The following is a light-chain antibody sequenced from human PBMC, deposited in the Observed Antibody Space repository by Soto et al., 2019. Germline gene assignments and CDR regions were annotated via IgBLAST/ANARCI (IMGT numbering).Light chain of an antibody. Sequence: QLVLTQPPSASGTPGQRVTISCSGSSSNIGSNTVNWYQQLPGTAPKVLIYSNDQRPSGVPDRFSASKSGTSASLVISGLHSEDEADYYCATWDDSLSAYVFGTATKLTVL. V-gene: IGLV1-44*01. CDR1: SSNIGSNT. CDR3: ATWDDSLSAYV. CDR2: SND. J-gene: IGLJ1*01.